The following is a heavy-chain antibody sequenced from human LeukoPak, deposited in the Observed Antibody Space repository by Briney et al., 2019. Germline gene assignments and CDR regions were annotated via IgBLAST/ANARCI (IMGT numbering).Heavy chain of an antibody. Sequence: GGSLRLSCAASGFTFSSCWMSWVRQAPGKGLEWVANIKQDGSEKYYVDSVKGRFTISRDNAKNSLYLQMNSLRAEDTAMYYCAGYSAGNDYWGQGTLVTVSS. CDR3: AGYSAGNDY. CDR1: GFTFSSCW. D-gene: IGHD6-13*01. CDR2: IKQDGSEK. V-gene: IGHV3-7*01. J-gene: IGHJ4*02.